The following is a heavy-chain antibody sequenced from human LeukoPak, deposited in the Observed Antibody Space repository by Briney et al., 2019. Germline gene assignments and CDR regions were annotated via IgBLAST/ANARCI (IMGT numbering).Heavy chain of an antibody. Sequence: PGGSLRLSCAASGFTFDDYGMSWVRQAPGKGLEWVSGINWNGGSTGYADSVKGRFTISRDNAKNSLHLQMNSLRAEDTALYYCARDSYDILTGYYNHFDYWGQGTLVTVSS. J-gene: IGHJ4*02. CDR3: ARDSYDILTGYYNHFDY. CDR1: GFTFDDYG. CDR2: INWNGGST. V-gene: IGHV3-20*04. D-gene: IGHD3-9*01.